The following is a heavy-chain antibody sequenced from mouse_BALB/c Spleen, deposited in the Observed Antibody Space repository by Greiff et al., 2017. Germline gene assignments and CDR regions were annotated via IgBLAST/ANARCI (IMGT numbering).Heavy chain of an antibody. V-gene: IGHV5-12-2*01. CDR1: GFTFSSYT. J-gene: IGHJ3*01. CDR2: ISNGGGST. CDR3: ARSDDYDAWFAY. Sequence: EVMLVESGGGLVQPGGSLKLSCAASGFTFSSYTMSWVRQTPEKRLEWVAYISNGGGSTYYPDTVKGRFTISRDNAKNTLYLQMSSLKSEDTAMYYCARSDDYDAWFAYWGQGTLVTVSA. D-gene: IGHD2-4*01.